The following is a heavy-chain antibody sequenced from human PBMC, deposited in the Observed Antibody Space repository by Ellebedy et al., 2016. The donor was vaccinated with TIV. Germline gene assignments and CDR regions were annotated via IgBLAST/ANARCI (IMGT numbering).Heavy chain of an antibody. Sequence: GSLRLSXTVSGGSINSDYWSWIRQPPGKGLEWIGYIYSSGSTKYNPSLKSRATISADTSKNQFSLKLSSVTAADTAVYYCARGGGPSFDYWGQGTLVTVSS. V-gene: IGHV4-59*01. D-gene: IGHD2-15*01. CDR3: ARGGGPSFDY. CDR2: IYSSGST. CDR1: GGSINSDY. J-gene: IGHJ4*02.